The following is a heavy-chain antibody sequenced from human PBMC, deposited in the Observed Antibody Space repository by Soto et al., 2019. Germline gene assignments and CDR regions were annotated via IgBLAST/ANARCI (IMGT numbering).Heavy chain of an antibody. CDR1: GFTFSSYG. Sequence: QVQLVESGGGVVQPGRSLRLSCAASGFTFSSYGMHWVRQAPGKGLEWVAVIWYDGSNKYYADSVKGRFTISRDNSKNTLYLQMTRLRAEDTAVYYCARDGGGNWPGWYCDLWGRGTLVTVSS. CDR3: ARDGGGNWPGWYCDL. D-gene: IGHD2-15*01. CDR2: IWYDGSNK. J-gene: IGHJ2*01. V-gene: IGHV3-33*01.